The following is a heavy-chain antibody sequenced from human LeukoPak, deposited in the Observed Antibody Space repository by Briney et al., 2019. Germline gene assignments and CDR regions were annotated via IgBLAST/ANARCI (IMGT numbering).Heavy chain of an antibody. J-gene: IGHJ3*02. CDR3: ARTATDAFDI. D-gene: IGHD2-21*02. V-gene: IGHV3-74*01. CDR1: GFTFRTFW. Sequence: PGWALTLSRAASGFTFRTFWLHGLRQDPGKGLVWVSFMNGDGSSTNYADSVKGRFTISRDNAKNTLSLQMNSLRAEDTAVYYCARTATDAFDIWGQGTMVTVSS. CDR2: MNGDGSST.